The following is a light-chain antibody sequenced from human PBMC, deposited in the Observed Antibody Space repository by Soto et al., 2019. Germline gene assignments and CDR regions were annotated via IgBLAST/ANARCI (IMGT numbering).Light chain of an antibody. CDR2: EVK. CDR1: SSDVGFYDY. CDR3: SSYTSRSTRV. Sequence: QSALTQPASVSGSPGQSMTISCTGTSSDVGFYDYVSWYQHHPGKAPKLIIYEVKNRPSGVSNRFSGSKSGNTASLTISGLQAEDEADYYCSSYTSRSTRVFGGGTQLTVL. J-gene: IGLJ3*02. V-gene: IGLV2-14*01.